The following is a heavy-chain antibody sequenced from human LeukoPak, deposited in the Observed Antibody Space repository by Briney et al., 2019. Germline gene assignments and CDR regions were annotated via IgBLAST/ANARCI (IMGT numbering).Heavy chain of an antibody. D-gene: IGHD5-24*01. Sequence: ASVKVSCKAAGGTFSNYGVSWVRQAPGQGLEWMGGIIPIFGTTKNAQKFLGRVTITADESTSTAYMELSSLRSEDTAVYYCARGGYNSRYFDYWGPGTLVTVSS. CDR3: ARGGYNSRYFDY. J-gene: IGHJ4*02. CDR2: IIPIFGTT. CDR1: GGTFSNYG. V-gene: IGHV1-69*13.